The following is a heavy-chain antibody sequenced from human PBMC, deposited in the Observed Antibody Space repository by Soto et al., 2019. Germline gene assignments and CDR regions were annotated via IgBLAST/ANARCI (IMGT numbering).Heavy chain of an antibody. Sequence: GGSLRLSCVGSGFTFSTYSINFCRHSPLKWLEWVSSISSRSDIYYADSVKGRFTISRDNAKNSVSLQMNSLRAEDTAVYYCAREYTAWPLAYGLDVWGQGTTVTVSS. CDR1: GFTFSTYS. J-gene: IGHJ6*02. CDR3: AREYTAWPLAYGLDV. V-gene: IGHV3-21*01. D-gene: IGHD2-2*02. CDR2: ISSRSDI.